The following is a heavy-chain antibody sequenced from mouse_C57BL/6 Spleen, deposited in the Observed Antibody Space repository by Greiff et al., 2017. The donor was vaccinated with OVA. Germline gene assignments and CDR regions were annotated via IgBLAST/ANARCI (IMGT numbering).Heavy chain of an antibody. V-gene: IGHV1-69*01. CDR2: IDPSDSYT. CDR1: GYTFTSYW. CDR3: TRRDYYGSSYSDY. J-gene: IGHJ2*01. D-gene: IGHD1-1*01. Sequence: QVQLQQPGAELVMPGASVKLSCKASGYTFTSYWMHWVKQRPGPGLEWIGEIDPSDSYTNYNQKFKGKSTLTVDKSSITAYMQLSSLTSEDAAVYYCTRRDYYGSSYSDYWGQGTTLTVSS.